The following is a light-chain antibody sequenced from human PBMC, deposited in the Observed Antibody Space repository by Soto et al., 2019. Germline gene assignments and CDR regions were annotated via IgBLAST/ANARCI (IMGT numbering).Light chain of an antibody. Sequence: DVQLAQSQPSLSASVSHRVTITCRASQGISNDLAWYQQKPGKVPKLLIYGASTLQSGVPSRFSGSGSGTDFTLTISSLQPEDFATYYCLQDYNSPWTFGQGTKVDIK. CDR3: LQDYNSPWT. J-gene: IGKJ1*01. CDR2: GAS. CDR1: QGISND. V-gene: IGKV1-27*01.